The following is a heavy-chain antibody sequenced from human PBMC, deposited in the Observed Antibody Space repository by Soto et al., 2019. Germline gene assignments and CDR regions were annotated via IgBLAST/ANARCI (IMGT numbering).Heavy chain of an antibody. V-gene: IGHV3-7*05. CDR2: IKKDGSKI. CDR1: GFSFGSSW. D-gene: IGHD6-13*01. CDR3: ARDVSPGSSSLYLDAFDI. Sequence: EVQLVESGGDLVQPGGSLRLSCAASGFSFGSSWMTWVRQAPGKGLEWVANIKKDGSKINYLDSVRGRFTVSRDNAKNSLYLETNSLRAAATALYYCARDVSPGSSSLYLDAFDIWGQGTMVTVSS. J-gene: IGHJ3*02.